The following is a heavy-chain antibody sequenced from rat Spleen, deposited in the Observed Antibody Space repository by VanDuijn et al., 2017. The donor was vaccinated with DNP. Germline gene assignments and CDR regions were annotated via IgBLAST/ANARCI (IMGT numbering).Heavy chain of an antibody. J-gene: IGHJ3*01. V-gene: IGHV5S13*01. CDR3: ARHDYFDY. D-gene: IGHD1-7*01. Sequence: EVQLVESGGGLVQPGRSLKLSCAASGFTFSNYGMAWVRQAPTKGLEWVASITNSGGSTYYRDSVKGRFTISRDNAKSTLYLQMDSLRSEDTATYYCARHDYFDYWGQGTLVTVSS. CDR1: GFTFSNYG. CDR2: ITNSGGST.